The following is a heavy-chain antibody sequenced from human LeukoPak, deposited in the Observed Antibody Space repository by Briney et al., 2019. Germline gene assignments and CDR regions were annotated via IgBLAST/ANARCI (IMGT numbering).Heavy chain of an antibody. D-gene: IGHD3-3*01. Sequence: GGSLRLSCAASGFTFSSYSMNWVRQAPGKGLEWVSYISSSSSTIYYADSVKGRFTISRDNAKNSLYLQMNSLRAEDTAVYYCARTPYYDFWSGFGVDNYMDVWGKGTTVTVSS. CDR3: ARTPYYDFWSGFGVDNYMDV. CDR1: GFTFSSYS. CDR2: ISSSSSTI. V-gene: IGHV3-48*01. J-gene: IGHJ6*03.